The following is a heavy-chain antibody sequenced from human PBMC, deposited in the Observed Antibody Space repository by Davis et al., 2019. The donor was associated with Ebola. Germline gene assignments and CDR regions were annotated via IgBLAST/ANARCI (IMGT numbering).Heavy chain of an antibody. CDR2: IYYSGNT. CDR3: ARAARTTVGWFDP. D-gene: IGHD6-6*01. CDR1: GFTFDDYV. Sequence: ESLKISCAASGFTFDDYVMHWVRQPPGKGLEWIGYIYYSGNTNYNPSLKSRVTISMDTSKNQFSLKLNSVTSSDTAVYYCARAARTTVGWFDPWGQGTLVTVSS. V-gene: IGHV4-59*01. J-gene: IGHJ5*02.